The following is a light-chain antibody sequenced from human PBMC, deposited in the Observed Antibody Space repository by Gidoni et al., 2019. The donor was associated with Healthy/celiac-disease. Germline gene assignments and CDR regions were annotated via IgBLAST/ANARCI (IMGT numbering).Light chain of an antibody. CDR1: QSVSSY. CDR3: QQRSNWPQFP. Sequence: EIVLTQSQATLSLSPGERATLSCRASQSVSSYLAWYQQQPGQAPRLLIYDASNRATGIPARFSGSGSGPDFTLTISSLEPEDFAVYYCQQRSNWPQFPFGPGTKVDIK. V-gene: IGKV3-11*01. J-gene: IGKJ3*01. CDR2: DAS.